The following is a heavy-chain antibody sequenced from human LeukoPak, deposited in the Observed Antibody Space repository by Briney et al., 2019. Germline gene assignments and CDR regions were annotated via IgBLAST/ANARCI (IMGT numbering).Heavy chain of an antibody. CDR2: INHSGST. V-gene: IGHV4-34*01. CDR3: ARNRVMGWFGTYYFDY. CDR1: GGSFSGYY. J-gene: IGHJ4*02. D-gene: IGHD3-10*01. Sequence: SETLSLTCAVYGGSFSGYYWSWIRQPPGKELEWIGEINHSGSTNYNPSLKSRVTISVDTSKNQFSLKLSSVTAADTAVYYCARNRVMGWFGTYYFDYWGQGTLVTVSS.